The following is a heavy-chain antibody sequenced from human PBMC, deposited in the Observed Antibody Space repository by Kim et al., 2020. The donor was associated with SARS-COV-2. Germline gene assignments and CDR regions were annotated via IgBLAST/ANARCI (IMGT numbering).Heavy chain of an antibody. J-gene: IGHJ3*02. CDR1: GFTFDDYA. Sequence: GGSLRLSCAASGFTFDDYAMHWVRQAPGKGLEWVSGISWNSGSIGYADSVKGRFTISRDNAKNSLYLQMNSLRAEDTALYYCAKLLSSHTNYDAFDIWG. V-gene: IGHV3-9*01. D-gene: IGHD2-2*01. CDR3: AKLLSSHTNYDAFDI. CDR2: ISWNSGSI.